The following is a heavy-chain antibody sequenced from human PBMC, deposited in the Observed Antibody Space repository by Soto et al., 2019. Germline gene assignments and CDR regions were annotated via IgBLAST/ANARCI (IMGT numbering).Heavy chain of an antibody. CDR2: FDPEDGET. D-gene: IGHD3-16*02. J-gene: IGHJ4*02. V-gene: IGHV1-24*01. CDR3: AIAKGMSFGGGIAGPPVFEY. Sequence: ASVKVSCKVSGYTLTELSMHWVRQAPGKGLEWMGGFDPEDGETIYAQKFQGRVTMTEDTSTDTAYMELSSLRSEDTAVYYCAIAKGMSFGGGIAGPPVFEYWGQGTLVTVSS. CDR1: GYTLTELS.